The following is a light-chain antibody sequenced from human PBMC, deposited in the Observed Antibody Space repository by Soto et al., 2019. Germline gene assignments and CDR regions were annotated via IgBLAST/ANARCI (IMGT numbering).Light chain of an antibody. Sequence: QSALTQPASVSGSPGQSITISCTGSSSDVGGSNYVSWYQQHPGKAPKLMIYEVRNRPSGVSNRFSGSKSGNTASLTISGLQAEDEADYYCSSYTISSTVVFGGGTKLTVL. CDR1: SSDVGGSNY. CDR3: SSYTISSTVV. J-gene: IGLJ2*01. CDR2: EVR. V-gene: IGLV2-14*01.